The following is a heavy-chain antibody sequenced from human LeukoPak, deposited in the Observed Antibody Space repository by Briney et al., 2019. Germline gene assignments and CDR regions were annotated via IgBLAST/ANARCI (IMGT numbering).Heavy chain of an antibody. CDR1: GYTFTSYD. CDR3: KGGGAEGDY. J-gene: IGHJ4*02. Sequence: AASVKVSCTASGYTFTSYDINWVRQATGQGLEWMGWMNPNSGNTGYAQKFQGRVTMTRYTSISTAYVELSSLRSEDTAVYYCKGGGAEGDYWGQGTLVTVSS. D-gene: IGHD1-26*01. V-gene: IGHV1-8*01. CDR2: MNPNSGNT.